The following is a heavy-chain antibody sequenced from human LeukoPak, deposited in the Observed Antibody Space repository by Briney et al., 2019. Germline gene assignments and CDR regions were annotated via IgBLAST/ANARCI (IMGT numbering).Heavy chain of an antibody. D-gene: IGHD3-9*01. CDR1: GYTFTSYY. V-gene: IGHV1-46*01. CDR3: ARAHHDILTVVTLRSDAFDI. J-gene: IGHJ3*02. Sequence: ASVKVSCKASGYTFTSYYMHWVRQAPGQGLEWMGIINPSGGSTSYAQKFQGRVTMTRDTSTSTLYMELSSLRSEDTAVYYCARAHHDILTVVTLRSDAFDIWGQGTMVTVSS. CDR2: INPSGGST.